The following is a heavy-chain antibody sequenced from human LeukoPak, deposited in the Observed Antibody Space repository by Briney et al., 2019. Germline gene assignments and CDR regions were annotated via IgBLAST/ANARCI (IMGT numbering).Heavy chain of an antibody. CDR3: ARVPYYDSSGSRHWYFDL. Sequence: GASVKVSCKASGYTFTSYYMHWVRQAPGQGLEWMGIINPSGGSTSYAQKFQGRVTMTRDTSTSTVYMELSGLRSEDTAVYYCARVPYYDSSGSRHWYFDLWGRGTLVTVSS. CDR1: GYTFTSYY. V-gene: IGHV1-46*01. J-gene: IGHJ2*01. CDR2: INPSGGST. D-gene: IGHD3-22*01.